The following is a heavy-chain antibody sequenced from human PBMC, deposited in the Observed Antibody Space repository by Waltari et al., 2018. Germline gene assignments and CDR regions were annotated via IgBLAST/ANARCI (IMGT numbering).Heavy chain of an antibody. CDR1: GFTFSSYS. J-gene: IGHJ4*02. D-gene: IGHD5-12*01. CDR3: AREGGYDGAGCDY. Sequence: EVQLVESGGGLVKPGGSLRLSCAASGFTFSSYSMNWVRQAPGKGLEWVSSISSSSSYIYYADSVKGRFTISRDNAKNSLYLQMNSLRAEDTAVYYCAREGGYDGAGCDYWGQGTLVTVSS. CDR2: ISSSSSYI. V-gene: IGHV3-21*01.